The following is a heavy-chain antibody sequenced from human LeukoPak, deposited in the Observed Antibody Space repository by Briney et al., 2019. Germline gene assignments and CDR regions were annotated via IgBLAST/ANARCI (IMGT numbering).Heavy chain of an antibody. J-gene: IGHJ4*02. Sequence: ASVKVSCKASGGTFSSYAISWVRQAPGQGLEWMGGIIPIFGTANYAQKFQGRVTITADESTSTAYMELSSLRSEDTAVYYCARRNYYDSSGYYYVPLDYWGQGTLVTVSS. CDR1: GGTFSSYA. D-gene: IGHD3-22*01. CDR2: IIPIFGTA. V-gene: IGHV1-69*13. CDR3: ARRNYYDSSGYYYVPLDY.